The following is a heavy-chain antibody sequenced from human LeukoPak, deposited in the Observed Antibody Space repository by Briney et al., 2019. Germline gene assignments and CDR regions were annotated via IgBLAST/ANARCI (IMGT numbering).Heavy chain of an antibody. V-gene: IGHV7-4-1*02. D-gene: IGHD6-19*01. CDR2: INTNTGDP. J-gene: IGHJ6*03. CDR3: ARDYRHSSGWYKDYYYYMDV. Sequence: ASVKVSCKASGYTFTSYAMNWVRQAPGQGLEWMGWINTNTGDPTYAQGFTGRFVFSLDTSVSTAYLQISSLKAEDTAVYYCARDYRHSSGWYKDYYYYMDVWGKGTTVTVSS. CDR1: GYTFTSYA.